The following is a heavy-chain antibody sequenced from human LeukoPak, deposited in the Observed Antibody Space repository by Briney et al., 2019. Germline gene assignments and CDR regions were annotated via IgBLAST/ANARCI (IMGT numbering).Heavy chain of an antibody. Sequence: PGGSLRLSCLVSGFTFSSYAMHWVRQAPGKGLEYVSAISSNGGSTYYADSVKGRFIISRDNSKNTLYLQMSSLRAEDTAVYYCVKTIAVAGNFDYWGQGTLVTVSP. V-gene: IGHV3-64D*06. D-gene: IGHD6-19*01. J-gene: IGHJ4*02. CDR2: ISSNGGST. CDR3: VKTIAVAGNFDY. CDR1: GFTFSSYA.